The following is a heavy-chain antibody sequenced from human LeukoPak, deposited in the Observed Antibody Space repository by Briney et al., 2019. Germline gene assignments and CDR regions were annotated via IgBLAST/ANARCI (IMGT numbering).Heavy chain of an antibody. V-gene: IGHV4-34*01. CDR1: GGSFSGYY. Sequence: SETLSLTCAVYGGSFSGYYWSWIRQPPGKGLEWIGEINHSGSTNYNPSLKSRVTISVDTSKNQFSLKLSSVTAADTAVYYCXRGPXXYDILTGYDYYYYYYMDVWGKGTTVTVSS. J-gene: IGHJ6*03. CDR2: INHSGST. D-gene: IGHD3-9*01. CDR3: XRGPXXYDILTGYDYYYYYYMDV.